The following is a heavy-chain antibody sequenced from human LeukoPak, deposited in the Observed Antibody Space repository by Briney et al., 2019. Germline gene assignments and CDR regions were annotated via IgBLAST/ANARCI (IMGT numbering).Heavy chain of an antibody. CDR1: GGSMNSYY. Sequence: SETLSLTCTISGGSMNSYYWSWIRQSPGKGLEWIGEISHTEGTRYNPSLESRVTMSVGTSENQLSLKLIFVTAADTAVYYCARIRCGHSGSVCYNHWGLGTLVTVSS. CDR3: ARIRCGHSGSVCYNH. J-gene: IGHJ1*01. V-gene: IGHV4-34*01. D-gene: IGHD3-9*01. CDR2: ISHTEGT.